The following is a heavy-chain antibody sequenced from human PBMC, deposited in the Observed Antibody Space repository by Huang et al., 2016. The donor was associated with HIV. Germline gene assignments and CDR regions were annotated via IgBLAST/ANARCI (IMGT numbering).Heavy chain of an antibody. V-gene: IGHV1-69*13. D-gene: IGHD1-20*01. CDR1: GGAFIRFS. Sequence: QVQLVQSGAEVKKTGSSVKVSCKASGGAFIRFSFSWVRQAPGQGLEWIGGIIPIFNPTNYDHKFQGRVTITADESATTVYMDLSSLRFDDTAVYYCARTSNWKAEYFRYWGQGTLVTVSS. CDR2: IIPIFNPT. CDR3: ARTSNWKAEYFRY. J-gene: IGHJ1*01.